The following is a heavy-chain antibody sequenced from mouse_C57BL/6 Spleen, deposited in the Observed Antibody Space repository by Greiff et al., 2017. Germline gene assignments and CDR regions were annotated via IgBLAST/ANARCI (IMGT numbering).Heavy chain of an antibody. V-gene: IGHV1-61*01. CDR2: IYPSDSET. CDR3: ARQYSKGYAMDD. D-gene: IGHD2-5*01. J-gene: IGHJ4*01. CDR1: GYTFTSYW. Sequence: QVQLQQPGAELVRPGSSVKLSCKASGYTFTSYWMDWVKQRPGQGLEWIGNIYPSDSETHYNQKFKDKATLTVDKSSSTAYMQLSSLTSEDSAVYYCARQYSKGYAMDDWGQGTSVTVSS.